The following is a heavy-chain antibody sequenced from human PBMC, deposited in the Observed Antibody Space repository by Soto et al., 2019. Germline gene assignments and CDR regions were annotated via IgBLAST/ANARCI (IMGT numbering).Heavy chain of an antibody. CDR1: GYTYTNYW. CDR3: ARPHSGTARPDY. Sequence: GESLKISCKASGYTYTNYWLGWVRQMPGKGLEWMGILYPGDSDTRYSPSFEGQVTISADKSITTAYLQWSSLRASDTAMYYCARPHSGTARPDYWGQGTQVTVSS. CDR2: LYPGDSDT. J-gene: IGHJ4*02. D-gene: IGHD6-19*01. V-gene: IGHV5-51*01.